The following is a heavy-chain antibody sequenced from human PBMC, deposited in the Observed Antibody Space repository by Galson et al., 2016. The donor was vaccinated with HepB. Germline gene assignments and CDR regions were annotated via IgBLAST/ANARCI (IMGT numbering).Heavy chain of an antibody. CDR1: GFIVSDNY. Sequence: SLRLSCAGSGFIVSDNYMSWVRQAPGKGLEWVSVIYSGGKTYFEDSVKGRFSISRDNAKNTLFLHMNSLRAEDTAVYYCARVRCISPTCHDFDCWGQGTLVTVSS. J-gene: IGHJ4*02. CDR3: ARVRCISPTCHDFDC. D-gene: IGHD2-2*01. CDR2: IYSGGKT. V-gene: IGHV3-53*01.